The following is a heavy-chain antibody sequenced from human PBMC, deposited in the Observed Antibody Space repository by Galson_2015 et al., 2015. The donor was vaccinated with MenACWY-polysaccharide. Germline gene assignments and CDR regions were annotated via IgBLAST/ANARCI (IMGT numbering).Heavy chain of an antibody. CDR3: ARAIAVAGQRRDFDL. Sequence: ETLSLTCTVSGGSISSYYWNWIRQPPGKGLEWVGYINYSGSTNHNPSLKSRVTMSVDTSKNQFSLNLTSVTDADTAVYYCARAIAVAGQRRDFDLWGRGTPVTVSS. CDR2: INYSGST. D-gene: IGHD6-19*01. CDR1: GGSISSYY. J-gene: IGHJ2*01. V-gene: IGHV4-59*01.